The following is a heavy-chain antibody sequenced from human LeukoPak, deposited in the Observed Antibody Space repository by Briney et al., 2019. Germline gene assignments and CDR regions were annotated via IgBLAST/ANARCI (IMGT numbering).Heavy chain of an antibody. Sequence: SETLSLTCTVYGGSLSGFYWSWIRQPPGKGLEWIGEMNPSGGTNYNPSLKSRVTISVDTSKNQFSLKLSSVTAADTAVYYCARAIPYYYYMDVWGKGTTVTVSS. CDR1: GGSLSGFY. J-gene: IGHJ6*03. D-gene: IGHD2-21*01. V-gene: IGHV4-34*01. CDR3: ARAIPYYYYMDV. CDR2: MNPSGGT.